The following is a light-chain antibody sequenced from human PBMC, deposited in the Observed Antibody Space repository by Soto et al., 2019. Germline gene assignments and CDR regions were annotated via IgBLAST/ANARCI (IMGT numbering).Light chain of an antibody. V-gene: IGKV3-20*01. Sequence: IVLTQSPGTLSLSPGERATLSCRASQSVSSSYLAWYQQKPGQAPRLLIYGASSSATGIPDRFSGSGSGTDFTLTISRPEPEDFAVYYCQQYGSSPPWTFGRGTKVEIK. CDR1: QSVSSSY. J-gene: IGKJ1*01. CDR2: GAS. CDR3: QQYGSSPPWT.